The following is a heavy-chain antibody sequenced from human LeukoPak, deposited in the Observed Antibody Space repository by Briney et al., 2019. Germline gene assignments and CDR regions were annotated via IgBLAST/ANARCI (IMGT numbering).Heavy chain of an antibody. CDR3: ARESGYCSSTSCDAFDI. J-gene: IGHJ3*02. V-gene: IGHV1-2*02. Sequence: ASVKVSCKASGYTFTGYCMHWVRQAPGQGLEWMGWINPNSGGTNYAQKFQGRVTMTRDTSISTAYMELSRLRSDDTAVYYCARESGYCSSTSCDAFDIWGQGTMVTVSS. CDR2: INPNSGGT. CDR1: GYTFTGYC. D-gene: IGHD2-2*01.